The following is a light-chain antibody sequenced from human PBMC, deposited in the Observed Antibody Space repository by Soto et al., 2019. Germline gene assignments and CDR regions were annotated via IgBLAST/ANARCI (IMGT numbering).Light chain of an antibody. J-gene: IGLJ2*01. CDR2: EVS. CDR3: SSYTSSNTVV. V-gene: IGLV2-18*02. CDR1: SSDVSTYNR. Sequence: QSVLTQPPSVSGSPGQSVTISCTGTSSDVSTYNRVSWYQQPPGTAPKLLIYEVSYRPSGVPDRFSGSKSGNTASLTISGLQAEDETDYYCSSYTSSNTVVFGGGTKLTVL.